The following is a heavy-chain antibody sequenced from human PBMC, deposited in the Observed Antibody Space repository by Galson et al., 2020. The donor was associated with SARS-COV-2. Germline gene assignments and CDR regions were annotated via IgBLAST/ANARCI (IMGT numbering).Heavy chain of an antibody. J-gene: IGHJ2*01. V-gene: IGHV4-59*01. Sequence: SETLTLTCTVSGASFSTYYCSWIRQPPAKGLEWMGDIHYPRSTNYNHSLKRRVTISVDTSNNQFSLRLTSVTAADTAVYYCAREDCGGDCCHYYFDLWGRGTLVTVSS. D-gene: IGHD2-21*01. CDR3: AREDCGGDCCHYYFDL. CDR2: IHYPRST. CDR1: GASFSTYY.